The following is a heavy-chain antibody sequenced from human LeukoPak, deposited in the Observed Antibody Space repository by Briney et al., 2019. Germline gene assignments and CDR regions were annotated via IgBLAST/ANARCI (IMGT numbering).Heavy chain of an antibody. J-gene: IGHJ3*02. CDR2: ISSSSSYI. V-gene: IGHV3-21*01. Sequence: GGSLRLSCAASGFTFCSYSMNWVRQAPGKGLEWVSSISSSSSYIYYADSVKGRFTISRDNAKNSLYLQMNSLRAEDTAVYYCASLFIVVVVAAPLSDAFDIWGQGTMVTVSS. D-gene: IGHD2-15*01. CDR1: GFTFCSYS. CDR3: ASLFIVVVVAAPLSDAFDI.